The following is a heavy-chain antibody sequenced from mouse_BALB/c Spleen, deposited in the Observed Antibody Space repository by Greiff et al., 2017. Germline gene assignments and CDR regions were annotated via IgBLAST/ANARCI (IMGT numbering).Heavy chain of an antibody. V-gene: IGHV2-9*02. D-gene: IGHD2-4*01. CDR2: IWAGGST. J-gene: IGHJ1*01. CDR1: GFSLTSYG. CDR3: ARVYDYDWYFDV. Sequence: VQLQESGPGLVAPSQSLSITCTVSGFSLTSYGVHWVRQPPGKGLEWLGVIWAGGSTNYNSALMSRLSISKDNSKSQVFLKMNSLQTDDTAMYYCARVYDYDWYFDVWGAGTTVTVSS.